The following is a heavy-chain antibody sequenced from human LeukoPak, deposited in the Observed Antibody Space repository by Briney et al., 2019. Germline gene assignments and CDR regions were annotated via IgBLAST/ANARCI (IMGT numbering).Heavy chain of an antibody. CDR2: ISSSGSTI. CDR1: GFTFSDYY. D-gene: IGHD3-22*01. V-gene: IGHV3-11*01. Sequence: GGSLRLSCAASGFTFSDYYMSWIRQAPGKGLEWVSYISSSGSTIYYADSVKGRFTISRDNAKNSLYLRMNSLRAEDTAVYYCARDFRTYYYDSSGYLASGHFDYWGQGTLVTVSS. J-gene: IGHJ4*02. CDR3: ARDFRTYYYDSSGYLASGHFDY.